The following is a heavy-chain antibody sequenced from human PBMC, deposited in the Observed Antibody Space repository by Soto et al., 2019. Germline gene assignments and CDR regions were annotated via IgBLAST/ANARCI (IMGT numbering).Heavy chain of an antibody. D-gene: IGHD3-16*01. Sequence: QVQLQESGPGLVKPSQTLSLTCTVSGGSISSGGYYWSWIRQHPGKGLEWIGYIYYSGSTYYNPSLQSRVTLSVDTSKTQFSPKLRSVPAADTAVYYCARVGGLNWFDPWGQGTLVTVSS. CDR2: IYYSGST. V-gene: IGHV4-31*03. CDR1: GGSISSGGYY. J-gene: IGHJ5*02. CDR3: ARVGGLNWFDP.